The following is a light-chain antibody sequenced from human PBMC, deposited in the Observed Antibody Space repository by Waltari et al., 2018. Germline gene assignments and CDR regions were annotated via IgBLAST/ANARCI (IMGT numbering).Light chain of an antibody. CDR3: CSYAGRSTWV. Sequence: QSALTQPASVSRSPVQSLTLSCTGASTDVGDYNSVSWYQQIPGKAPKVIIYDVTKRPSGVSKRFSGSKSGNSASLSISGLQAEDEAHYYCCSYAGRSTWVFGGGTKVTVL. V-gene: IGLV2-23*02. J-gene: IGLJ3*02. CDR1: STDVGDYNS. CDR2: DVT.